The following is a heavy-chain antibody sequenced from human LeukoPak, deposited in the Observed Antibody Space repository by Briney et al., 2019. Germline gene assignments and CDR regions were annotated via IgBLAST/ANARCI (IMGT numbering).Heavy chain of an antibody. CDR2: IYYSGST. V-gene: IGHV4-59*11. Sequence: SETLSLTCTVSGGSISSHYWSWIRQPPGKGLEWIGYIYYSGSTNYNPSLKSRVTISVDTSKNQFSLKLSSVTAADTAVYYCARGGKYSGRGSDYWGQGTLVTVSS. D-gene: IGHD1-26*01. CDR3: ARGGKYSGRGSDY. J-gene: IGHJ4*02. CDR1: GGSISSHY.